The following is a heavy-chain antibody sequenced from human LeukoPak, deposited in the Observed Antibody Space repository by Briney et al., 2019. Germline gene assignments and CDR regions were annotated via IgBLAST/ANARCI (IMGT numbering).Heavy chain of an antibody. J-gene: IGHJ5*02. D-gene: IGHD2-2*01. V-gene: IGHV4-34*01. Sequence: PSETLSLTCAVYGGSFSGYYWSWIRQPPGKGLEWIGEINHSGSTNYNPSLKSRVTISVDTSKNQFSLKLSSVTAADTAVYYCARRVTSFDPWGQGTLVTLSS. CDR1: GGSFSGYY. CDR2: INHSGST. CDR3: ARRVTSFDP.